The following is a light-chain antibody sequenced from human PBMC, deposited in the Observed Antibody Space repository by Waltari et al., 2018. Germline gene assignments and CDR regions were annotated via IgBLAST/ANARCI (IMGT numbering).Light chain of an antibody. CDR1: SGHSSYA. Sequence: QVVLTQSPSASASLGASVKLTYTLSSGHSSYAIAWHQQQPEKGPRYLMKVDNDGSHTKGDGSPERFSGSSSGAERYLTISGLQSDDEADYYCQTWGTGIQVFGGGTKLTVL. V-gene: IGLV4-69*01. CDR3: QTWGTGIQV. J-gene: IGLJ3*02. CDR2: VDNDGSH.